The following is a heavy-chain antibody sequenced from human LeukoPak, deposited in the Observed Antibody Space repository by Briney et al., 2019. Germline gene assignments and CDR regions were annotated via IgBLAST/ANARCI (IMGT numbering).Heavy chain of an antibody. CDR1: GGSISSYY. J-gene: IGHJ6*02. Sequence: SETLSLTCTVSGGSISSYYWSRIRQPPGKGLEWIGYIYYSGSTNYNPSLKSRVTISVDTTKNQFSLNLSSVTAADTAVYYCASDQGYGIDVWGQGTTVTVSS. V-gene: IGHV4-59*08. D-gene: IGHD2-2*01. CDR2: IYYSGST. CDR3: ASDQGYGIDV.